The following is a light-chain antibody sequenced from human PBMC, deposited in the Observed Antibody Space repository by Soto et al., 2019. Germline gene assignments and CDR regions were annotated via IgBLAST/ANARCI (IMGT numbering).Light chain of an antibody. CDR3: SPYGGSNNDVV. J-gene: IGLJ2*01. Sequence: QSALTQPPSASGSPGQSVTISCTGTSSDVGGYNYVSWYQQHPGKAPKLIIYEVTKRPSGVPDRFSGSKSANTASLTVSGLQAEDEADYYCSPYGGSNNDVVFGGGTKHTVL. CDR1: SSDVGGYNY. V-gene: IGLV2-8*01. CDR2: EVT.